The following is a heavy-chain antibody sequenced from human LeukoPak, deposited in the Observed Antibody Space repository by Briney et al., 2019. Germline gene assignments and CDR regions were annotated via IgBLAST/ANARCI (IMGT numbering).Heavy chain of an antibody. CDR1: DYSISSGNY. Sequence: SETLSLTFAVSDYSISSGNYWGWLRQPPGKGLEWIGSVYHSGSTHYRPSLKSRVTISVDTSKNQFSLKLSSVTAADTAVYYCARNDSSGYFDYWGQGTLVTVSS. V-gene: IGHV4-38-2*01. CDR2: VYHSGST. D-gene: IGHD3-22*01. J-gene: IGHJ4*02. CDR3: ARNDSSGYFDY.